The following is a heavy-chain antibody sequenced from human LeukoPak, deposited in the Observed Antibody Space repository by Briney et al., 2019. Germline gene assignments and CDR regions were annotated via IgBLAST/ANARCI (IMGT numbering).Heavy chain of an antibody. CDR3: ARDSHSDYGDYGSGSGGYFDL. Sequence: GGSLRLSCTASGFTFSDYTMNWVRQAPGKGLEWISYITKRGNSMYYGDSVKGRFTISRDNAKNSLYLQMNSLRAEDTAVYYCARDSHSDYGDYGSGSGGYFDLWGRGTLVTVSS. CDR1: GFTFSDYT. J-gene: IGHJ2*01. CDR2: ITKRGNSM. D-gene: IGHD4-17*01. V-gene: IGHV3-48*04.